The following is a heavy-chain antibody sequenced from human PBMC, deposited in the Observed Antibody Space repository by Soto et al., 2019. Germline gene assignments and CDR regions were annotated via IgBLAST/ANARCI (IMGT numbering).Heavy chain of an antibody. V-gene: IGHV3-33*01. CDR1: GFTFSSYG. Sequence: QVQLVESGGGVVQPGRSLRLSCAASGFTFSSYGMHWVRQAPGKGLEWVAVIWYDGSNKYYADSVKGRFTIPRDNSKNTLYLQMNSLRAEDTAVYYCARESIAVAGYYFDYWGQGTLVTVSS. CDR3: ARESIAVAGYYFDY. CDR2: IWYDGSNK. D-gene: IGHD6-19*01. J-gene: IGHJ4*02.